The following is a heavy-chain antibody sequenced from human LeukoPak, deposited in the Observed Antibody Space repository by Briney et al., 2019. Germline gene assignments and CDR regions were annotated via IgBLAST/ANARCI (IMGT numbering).Heavy chain of an antibody. Sequence: PSETLSLTCTVSGGSISSYYWSWIRQPAGKGLEWIGRIYTSGSTNYNPSLKSRVTISVDTSKNQFSLKLSSVTAADTAVYYCARDRGVVTASYYYYYMDVWGKGTTVTISS. CDR1: GGSISSYY. CDR2: IYTSGST. D-gene: IGHD2-21*02. CDR3: ARDRGVVTASYYYYYMDV. J-gene: IGHJ6*03. V-gene: IGHV4-4*07.